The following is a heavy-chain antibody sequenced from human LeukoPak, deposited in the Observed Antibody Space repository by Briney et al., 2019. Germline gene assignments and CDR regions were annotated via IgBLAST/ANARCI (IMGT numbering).Heavy chain of an antibody. CDR3: ARWRNKNWYFDL. CDR1: GGSISSYY. CDR2: IYYSGST. Sequence: KPSETLSLTCTVSGGSISSYYWSWIRQPPGKGLEWIGYIYYSGSTNYNPTLKSRVTISVDTSKNQFSLKLSSVTAADTAVYYCARWRNKNWYFDLWGRGTLVTVSS. J-gene: IGHJ2*01. V-gene: IGHV4-59*08.